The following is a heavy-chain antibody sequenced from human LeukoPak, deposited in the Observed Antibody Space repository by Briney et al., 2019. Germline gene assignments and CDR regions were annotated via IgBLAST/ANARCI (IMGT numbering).Heavy chain of an antibody. CDR1: GGSVSSTTYY. CDR2: INYSGST. J-gene: IGHJ4*02. D-gene: IGHD3-10*01. CDR3: ARYVVYGSGKYYFDY. Sequence: PSETLSLTCTVSGGSVSSTTYYWSWIRQPPGKGLEWIASINYSGSTYYNPSLKSRVTISVDTSENQFSLKLSSVTAADTAVYYCARYVVYGSGKYYFDYWGQGTLVTVSS. V-gene: IGHV4-39*01.